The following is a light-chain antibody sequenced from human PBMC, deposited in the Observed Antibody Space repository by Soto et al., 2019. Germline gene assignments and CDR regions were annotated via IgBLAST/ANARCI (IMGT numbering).Light chain of an antibody. V-gene: IGKV3-20*01. J-gene: IGKJ1*01. CDR3: QKYGSSPGT. CDR1: QSVSSSY. Sequence: EIVLTQSLGTLSLSPGERGTLSCRASQSVSSSYLAWYQQKTGQAPRLLIYGESSRATGIPDRFSGSGSGTDFTLTISRLQPEDFAVYYCQKYGSSPGTCGQGTKVDIK. CDR2: GES.